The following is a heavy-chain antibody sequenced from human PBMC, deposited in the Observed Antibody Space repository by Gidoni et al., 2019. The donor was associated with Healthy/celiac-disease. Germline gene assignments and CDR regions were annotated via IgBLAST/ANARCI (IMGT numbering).Heavy chain of an antibody. CDR1: GFSLSTSGVG. J-gene: IGHJ5*02. Sequence: QITLKESGPTLVKPTQTLTLTCTFSGFSLSTSGVGVGWIRQPQGKALEWLALIYWNDDKRYSPSLKSRLTITKDTSKNQVVLTMTNMDPVDTATYYCARPRVDYDILTGYQNWFDPWGQRTLVTVSS. CDR3: ARPRVDYDILTGYQNWFDP. CDR2: IYWNDDK. D-gene: IGHD3-9*01. V-gene: IGHV2-5*01.